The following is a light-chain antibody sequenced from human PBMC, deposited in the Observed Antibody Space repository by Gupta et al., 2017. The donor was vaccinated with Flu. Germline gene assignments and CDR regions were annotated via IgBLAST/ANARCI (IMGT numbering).Light chain of an antibody. CDR3: HQYNSYSPWT. CDR2: KAS. Sequence: DIQMTQSPSTLSASVGDRVTITCRASQSISSWLAWYQQKPGKAPKLLIYKASSLESGVPSRFSGSGSGTEFTLSISSRQPDDFASYYCHQYNSYSPWTFGQGTKVEIK. J-gene: IGKJ1*01. CDR1: QSISSW. V-gene: IGKV1-5*03.